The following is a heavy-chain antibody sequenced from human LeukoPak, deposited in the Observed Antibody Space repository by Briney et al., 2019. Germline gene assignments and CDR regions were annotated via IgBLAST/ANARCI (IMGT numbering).Heavy chain of an antibody. CDR2: IYYTGSS. Sequence: PSETLSLTCTVSGGSISTYYWSWIRQPPGKRLEWIGYIYYTGSSNYNPSLESRVSMAVATSKNQFSLKLSSVTAADTAVYFCARSGGSGSPLDYWGQGTLVTVSS. CDR3: ARSGGSGSPLDY. CDR1: GGSISTYY. V-gene: IGHV4-59*01. D-gene: IGHD3-10*01. J-gene: IGHJ4*02.